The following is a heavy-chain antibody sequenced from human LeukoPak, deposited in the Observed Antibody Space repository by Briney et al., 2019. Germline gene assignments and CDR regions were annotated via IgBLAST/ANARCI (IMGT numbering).Heavy chain of an antibody. CDR3: VKRTGLYFDY. CDR2: ISGSGGST. J-gene: IGHJ4*02. Sequence: GGSLRLSCAASGFTFSSYAMSWVRQAPGKGLEWVSAISGSGGSTYNADSVKGRFTISRDNSKNTVYLQMSSLRPEDTALYYCVKRTGLYFDYWGQGTLVTVSS. D-gene: IGHD1-1*01. CDR1: GFTFSSYA. V-gene: IGHV3-23*01.